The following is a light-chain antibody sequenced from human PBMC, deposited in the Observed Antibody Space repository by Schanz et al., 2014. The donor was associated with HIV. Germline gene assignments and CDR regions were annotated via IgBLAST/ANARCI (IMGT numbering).Light chain of an antibody. V-gene: IGKV3-15*01. Sequence: EIVMTQSPATLSVSPGERATLSCRASQSVRNDLAWYQQKPGQAPRLLVYGASTRATDFPARFSGSGSGTDFTLYISTLEPEDSAVYYCQQYGGSPLITFGQGTRLEI. CDR3: QQYGGSPLIT. CDR1: QSVRND. J-gene: IGKJ5*01. CDR2: GAS.